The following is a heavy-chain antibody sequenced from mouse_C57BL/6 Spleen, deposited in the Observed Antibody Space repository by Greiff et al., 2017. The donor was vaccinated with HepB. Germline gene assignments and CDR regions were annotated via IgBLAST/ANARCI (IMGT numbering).Heavy chain of an antibody. CDR1: GFTFSDYY. D-gene: IGHD2-5*01. J-gene: IGHJ2*01. Sequence: EVMLVESGGGLVQPGGSLKLSCAASGFTFSDYYMYWVRQTPEKRLEWVAYISNGGGSTYYPDTVKGRFTISRDNAKNTLYLQMSRLKSEDTAMYYCARHSNLEGLFDYWGQGTTLTVSS. CDR2: ISNGGGST. CDR3: ARHSNLEGLFDY. V-gene: IGHV5-12*01.